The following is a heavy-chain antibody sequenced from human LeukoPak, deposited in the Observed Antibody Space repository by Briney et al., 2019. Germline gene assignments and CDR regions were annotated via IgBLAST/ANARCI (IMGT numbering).Heavy chain of an antibody. CDR3: ARGTLDY. V-gene: IGHV4-34*01. Sequence: SETLSLTCAVYGESFSGYYWSWIRQPPGKGLEWIGEINHSGSTNYNPSLKSRVTISVDTSKNQFSLKLSSVTAADTAVYYCARGTLDYWGQGTLVTVSS. CDR1: GESFSGYY. J-gene: IGHJ4*02. CDR2: INHSGST.